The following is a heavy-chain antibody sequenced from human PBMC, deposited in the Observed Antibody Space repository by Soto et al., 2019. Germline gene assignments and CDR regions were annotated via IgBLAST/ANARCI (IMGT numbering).Heavy chain of an antibody. V-gene: IGHV1-69*13. CDR2: IIPIFGTA. CDR3: ARALRYCSSTSCYSGMDV. J-gene: IGHJ6*02. Sequence: SVKVSCKASGGTFSSYAISWVRQAPGQGLEWMGGIIPIFGTANHAQKFQGRVTITADESTSTAYMELSSLRSEDTAVYYCARALRYCSSTSCYSGMDVWGQGTTVTVSS. D-gene: IGHD2-2*01. CDR1: GGTFSSYA.